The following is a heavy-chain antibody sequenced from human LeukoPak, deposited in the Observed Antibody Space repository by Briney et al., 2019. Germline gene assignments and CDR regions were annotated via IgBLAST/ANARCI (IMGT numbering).Heavy chain of an antibody. CDR2: IIPILGIA. CDR3: ARGYCSGGSCFSHFNWFDP. Sequence: GASVKVSCKASGYTFTSYGISWVRQAPGQGLEWMGRIIPILGIANYAQKFQGRVTITADKSTSTAYMELSSLRSEDTAVYYCARGYCSGGSCFSHFNWFDPWGQGTLVTVSS. D-gene: IGHD2-15*01. J-gene: IGHJ5*02. CDR1: GYTFTSYG. V-gene: IGHV1-69*04.